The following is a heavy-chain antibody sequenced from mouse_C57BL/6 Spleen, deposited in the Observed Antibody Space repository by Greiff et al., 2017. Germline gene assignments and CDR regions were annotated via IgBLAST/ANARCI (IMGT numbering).Heavy chain of an antibody. CDR1: GYAFTNYL. J-gene: IGHJ3*01. CDR3: ARNFPITTVVAPFAY. CDR2: INPGSGGT. V-gene: IGHV1-54*01. D-gene: IGHD1-1*01. Sequence: LVESGAELVRPGTSVKVSCKASGYAFTNYLIEWVKQRPGQGLEWIGVINPGSGGTNYNEKFKGKATLTAYKSSSTAYMQLSSLTSEDSAVYFCARNFPITTVVAPFAYWGQGTLVTVSA.